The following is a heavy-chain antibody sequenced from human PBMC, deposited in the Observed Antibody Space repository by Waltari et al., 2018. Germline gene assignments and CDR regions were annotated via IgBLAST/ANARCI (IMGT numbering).Heavy chain of an antibody. CDR3: ARDRGRGLYLDT. J-gene: IGHJ4*02. V-gene: IGHV4-4*02. D-gene: IGHD2-15*01. Sequence: WVRLAPGKVLEWIGQIHGVGTTHYNPSLESRVTVSLDTSNNQCSLKLSSATAADTAIYYCARDRGRGLYLDTWGQGTLVTVSP. CDR2: IHGVGTT.